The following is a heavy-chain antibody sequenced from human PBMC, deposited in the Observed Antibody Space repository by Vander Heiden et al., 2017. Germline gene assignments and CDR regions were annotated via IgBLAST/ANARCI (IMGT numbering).Heavy chain of an antibody. CDR1: GFTFCSYA. CDR2: ISYDGSNT. Sequence: QVQLVESGGGVVQRGRSLTLSCAASGFTFCSYAMHWVRQAPGKGLEWVPVISYDGSNTSEAESVKGRFTISRDNSKNTLYLQMNRMRAEDTAVYYCAKETRRYYFDYWGHGTLVTLSS. D-gene: IGHD6-6*01. V-gene: IGHV3-30*18. CDR3: AKETRRYYFDY. J-gene: IGHJ4*01.